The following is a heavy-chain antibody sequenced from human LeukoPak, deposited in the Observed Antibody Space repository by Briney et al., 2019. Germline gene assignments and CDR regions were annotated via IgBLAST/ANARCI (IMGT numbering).Heavy chain of an antibody. Sequence: PSETLSLTCTVSGGSISSSSYYWGWIRQPPGKGLEWIGSIYYSGSTYYNPSLKSRVTISVDTSKNQFSLKLSSVTAADTAVYYCARDPRGLPNCFDPWGQGTLVTVSS. D-gene: IGHD3-10*01. J-gene: IGHJ5*02. CDR3: ARDPRGLPNCFDP. CDR1: GGSISSSSYY. V-gene: IGHV4-39*02. CDR2: IYYSGST.